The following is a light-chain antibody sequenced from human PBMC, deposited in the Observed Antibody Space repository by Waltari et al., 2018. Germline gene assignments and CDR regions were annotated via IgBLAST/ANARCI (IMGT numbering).Light chain of an antibody. CDR3: CSYAGSYTVGV. CDR1: SSDVGGYNY. Sequence: QSALTQPRSVSGSPGQSVTISCTGTSSDVGGYNYVYWYQQHPGKAPKLMIYDVSKRPSGVPDRFSGSKSGNTASLTISGLQAEDEADYYCCSYAGSYTVGVFGGGTKLTVL. J-gene: IGLJ2*01. V-gene: IGLV2-11*01. CDR2: DVS.